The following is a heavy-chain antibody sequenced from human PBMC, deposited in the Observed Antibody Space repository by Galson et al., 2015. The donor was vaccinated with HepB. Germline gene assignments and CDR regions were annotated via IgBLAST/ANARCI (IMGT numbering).Heavy chain of an antibody. J-gene: IGHJ5*02. CDR3: ARLRLTVTEINWFDP. CDR2: IYPGDSDT. V-gene: IGHV5-51*03. CDR1: GYSFTSYW. D-gene: IGHD4-17*01. Sequence: QSGAEVKKPWESLKISCKGSGYSFTSYWIGWVRQMPGKGLEWMGIIYPGDSDTRYSPSFQGQVTISADKSISTAYLQWSSLKASDTAMYYCARLRLTVTEINWFDPWGQGTLVTVSS.